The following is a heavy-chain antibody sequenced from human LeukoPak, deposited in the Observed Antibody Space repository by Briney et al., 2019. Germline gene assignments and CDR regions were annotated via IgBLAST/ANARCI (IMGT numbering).Heavy chain of an antibody. CDR1: GGSFSGYY. CDR2: INHSGST. V-gene: IGHV4-34*01. J-gene: IGHJ4*02. CDR3: ARGHISMIVVFYY. D-gene: IGHD3-22*01. Sequence: PSETLSLTCAVYGGSFSGYYWSWIRQPPGKGLEWIGEINHSGSTNYNPSLKSRVTISVDTSKNQFSLRLSSVTAADTAVYYCARGHISMIVVFYYWGQGTLVTVSS.